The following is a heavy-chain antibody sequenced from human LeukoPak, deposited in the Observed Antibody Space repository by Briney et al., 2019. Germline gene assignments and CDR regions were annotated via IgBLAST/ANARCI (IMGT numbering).Heavy chain of an antibody. Sequence: SETLSLTCTVSGGSISSGSYYWSWIRQPAGKGLEWIGRIYTSGSTNYNPSLKSRVTISVGTSKNQFSLKLSSVTAADTAVYYCARDAPYDFWSGYGYYYYYGMDVWGQGTTVTVSS. CDR3: ARDAPYDFWSGYGYYYYYGMDV. CDR1: GGSISSGSYY. CDR2: IYTSGST. V-gene: IGHV4-61*02. J-gene: IGHJ6*02. D-gene: IGHD3-3*01.